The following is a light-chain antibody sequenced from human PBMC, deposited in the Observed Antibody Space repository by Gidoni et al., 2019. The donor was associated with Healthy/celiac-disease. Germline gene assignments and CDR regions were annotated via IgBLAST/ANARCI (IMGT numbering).Light chain of an antibody. Sequence: IVLTQSPATLSLSPGERATLSCRASQSVSSYLAWYQQKPGQAPRLLIYDASNRATGIPARFSGSGSGTDFTITISSLEPEDFAVYYCQQRSNWPLTFGQGTKLEIK. CDR2: DAS. CDR1: QSVSSY. J-gene: IGKJ2*01. V-gene: IGKV3-11*01. CDR3: QQRSNWPLT.